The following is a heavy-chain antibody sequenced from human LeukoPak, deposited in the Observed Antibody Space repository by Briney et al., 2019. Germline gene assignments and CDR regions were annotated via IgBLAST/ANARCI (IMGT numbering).Heavy chain of an antibody. D-gene: IGHD3-10*01. J-gene: IGHJ4*02. V-gene: IGHV3-48*03. CDR2: ISSSGSSI. Sequence: GGSLRLSCAASGFTFSSYEMNWVRQAPGKGLEWISYISSSGSSISYADSVKGRFTISRDNAKNSLNLQMNSLRAEDTAVYYCAKDGVPSRWFGRNYFDYWGQGTLVTVSS. CDR1: GFTFSSYE. CDR3: AKDGVPSRWFGRNYFDY.